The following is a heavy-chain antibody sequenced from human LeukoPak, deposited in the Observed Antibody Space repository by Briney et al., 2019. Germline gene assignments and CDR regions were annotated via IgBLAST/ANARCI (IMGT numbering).Heavy chain of an antibody. CDR1: GFTFSSYA. J-gene: IGHJ4*02. D-gene: IGHD3-3*01. CDR3: AKEGRRYYDFWSGYYGDY. CDR2: VSSSADST. Sequence: GGSLRLSCAASGFTFSSYAMSWVRQAPGKGLEWVSAVSSSADSTYYSDSVKGRFTISRDNSKNTLYLQMNSLRAEDTAVYYCAKEGRRYYDFWSGYYGDYWGQGTLVTVSS. V-gene: IGHV3-23*01.